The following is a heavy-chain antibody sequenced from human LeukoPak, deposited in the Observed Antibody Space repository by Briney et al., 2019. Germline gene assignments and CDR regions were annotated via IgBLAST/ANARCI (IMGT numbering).Heavy chain of an antibody. Sequence: GGSLRLSCAASGFTFSSYSMNWVHQAPGKGLEWVSSISSSSSYIYYADSVKGRFTISRDNAKNSLYLQMNSLRAEDTAVYYCARDLRGIAVAEDFGYWGQGTLVTVSS. CDR3: ARDLRGIAVAEDFGY. CDR2: ISSSSSYI. J-gene: IGHJ4*02. CDR1: GFTFSSYS. V-gene: IGHV3-21*01. D-gene: IGHD6-19*01.